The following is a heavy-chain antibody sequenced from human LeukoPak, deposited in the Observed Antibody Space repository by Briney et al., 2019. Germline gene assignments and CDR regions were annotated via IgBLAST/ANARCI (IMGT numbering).Heavy chain of an antibody. CDR3: ARQGELAIDY. D-gene: IGHD1-26*01. Sequence: SETLSLTCTVSGGSISSYYWSWIRLPPGKGLEWIGSIYYSGSTNYNPSLKSRVTISVDTSKNQFSLKLTSVTAADTAVYYCARQGELAIDYWGQGTLVTVSS. V-gene: IGHV4-59*08. CDR1: GGSISSYY. CDR2: IYYSGST. J-gene: IGHJ4*02.